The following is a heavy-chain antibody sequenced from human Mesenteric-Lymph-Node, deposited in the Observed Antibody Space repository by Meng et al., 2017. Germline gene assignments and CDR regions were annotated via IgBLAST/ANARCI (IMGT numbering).Heavy chain of an antibody. Sequence: QVQLQESGPGLVKPSQTLSLTCTVSGGSISSVDYYWSWIRQPPGKGLEWIGYIYYSGSTYYHPSLKSRVTISVDTSKNQFSLKLSSVTAADTAVYYCARDTPSLNWYFDLWGRGTLVTVSS. CDR1: GGSISSVDYY. J-gene: IGHJ2*01. CDR3: ARDTPSLNWYFDL. CDR2: IYYSGST. V-gene: IGHV4-30-4*01.